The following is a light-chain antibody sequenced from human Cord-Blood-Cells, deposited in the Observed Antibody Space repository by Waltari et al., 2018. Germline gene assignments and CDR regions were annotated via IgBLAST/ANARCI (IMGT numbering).Light chain of an antibody. CDR1: QSVLYSSNNKNY. CDR3: RQYYSTPLT. CDR2: WAS. V-gene: IGKV4-1*01. J-gene: IGKJ4*01. Sequence: DIVMTQSPDSLAVSLGERATINCKSSQSVLYSSNNKNYLAWYQQKPGQPPKLRIYWASTRESGVPDRFSGSGSGTDFTLTISSLQAEDVAVYYCRQYYSTPLTFGGGTKVEIK.